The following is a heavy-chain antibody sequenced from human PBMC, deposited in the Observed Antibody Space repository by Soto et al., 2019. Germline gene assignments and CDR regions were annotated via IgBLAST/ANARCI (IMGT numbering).Heavy chain of an antibody. D-gene: IGHD3-22*01. J-gene: IGHJ5*02. CDR2: IYYSGST. Sequence: PSETLSLTCSVSGDSISNSRFYWSWIRQPPGKGLEWIGYIYYSGSTNYNPSLKSRVTISVDTSKNQFSLKLSSVTAADTAVYYCARRSKTYYYDSSGYYGYSWFDPWGQGTLVTVSS. CDR1: GDSISNSRFY. CDR3: ARRSKTYYYDSSGYYGYSWFDP. V-gene: IGHV4-61*05.